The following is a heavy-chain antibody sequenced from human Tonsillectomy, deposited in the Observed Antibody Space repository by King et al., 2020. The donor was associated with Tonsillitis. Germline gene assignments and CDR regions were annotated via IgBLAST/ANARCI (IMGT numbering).Heavy chain of an antibody. CDR2: IRGEGGKT. Sequence: VQLVESGGGVVQPGGSLRLSCSTSGFTLDDYAMHWVRQDTGKGLEWVSLIRGEGGKTFYTDFVKGRFTISRDNSKNSLYLQRNSLRTEDTALYYCVKDDQFGQTGYYYMDVWGKGTTVTVSS. CDR1: GFTLDDYA. D-gene: IGHD3-10*01. J-gene: IGHJ6*03. CDR3: VKDDQFGQTGYYYMDV. V-gene: IGHV3-43*02.